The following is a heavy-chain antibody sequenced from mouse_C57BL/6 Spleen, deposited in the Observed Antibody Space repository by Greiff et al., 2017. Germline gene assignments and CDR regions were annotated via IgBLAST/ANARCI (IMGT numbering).Heavy chain of an antibody. D-gene: IGHD2-4*01. CDR2: LYPGDGDT. CDR3: AREGGYDYGFAY. CDR1: GYAFSSSW. J-gene: IGHJ3*01. Sequence: QVQLQQSGPELVKPGASVKISCKASGYAFSSSWMNWVKQRPGTGLEWIGRLYPGDGDTNYNGKFKGKATLTADKSSSTAYMQLSSLTSEDSAVYFCAREGGYDYGFAYWGQGTLVTVSA. V-gene: IGHV1-82*01.